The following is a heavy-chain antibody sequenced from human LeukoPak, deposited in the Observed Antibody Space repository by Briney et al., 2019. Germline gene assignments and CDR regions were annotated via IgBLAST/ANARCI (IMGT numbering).Heavy chain of an antibody. CDR1: GNSISSGDNY. CDR3: ARGRRHTAMVRLSWFDP. Sequence: SETLSLTCTVSGNSISSGDNYWSWIRQPPGKGLEWIGEINHSGSTNYNPSLKSRVTISVDTSKNQFSLKLSSVTAADTAVYYCARGRRHTAMVRLSWFDPWGQGTLVTVSS. CDR2: INHSGST. J-gene: IGHJ5*02. D-gene: IGHD5-18*01. V-gene: IGHV4-39*07.